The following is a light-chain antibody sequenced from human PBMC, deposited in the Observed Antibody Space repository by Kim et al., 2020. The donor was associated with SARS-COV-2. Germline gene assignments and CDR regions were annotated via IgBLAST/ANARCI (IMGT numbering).Light chain of an antibody. CDR2: QDS. V-gene: IGLV3-1*01. J-gene: IGLJ3*02. CDR1: KLGDKY. CDR3: QGWDSRTPWV. Sequence: SYELTQPPSVSVSPGQTASITCSGDKLGDKYACWYQQKPGQSPVLVIYQDSKRPSGIPERFSGSNSGNTATLTISGTQAMDEADYYCQGWDSRTPWVFGG.